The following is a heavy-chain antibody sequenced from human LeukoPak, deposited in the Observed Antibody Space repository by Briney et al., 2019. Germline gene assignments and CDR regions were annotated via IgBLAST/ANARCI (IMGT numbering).Heavy chain of an antibody. CDR3: ARHSSGWLFDY. D-gene: IGHD6-19*01. J-gene: IGHJ4*02. Sequence: SETLSLTCTVSGASISSYYWSWIRQPPGRGLEWIGYIFHTGTTSYNPSLNSRVAISIDTSKNQFSLKLSSVTAADTAVFYCARHSSGWLFDYWGQGTLVTVSS. CDR2: IFHTGTT. V-gene: IGHV4-59*08. CDR1: GASISSYY.